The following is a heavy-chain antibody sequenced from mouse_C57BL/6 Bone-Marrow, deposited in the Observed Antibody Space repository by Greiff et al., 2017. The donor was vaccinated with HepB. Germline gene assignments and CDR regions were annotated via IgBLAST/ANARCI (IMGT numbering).Heavy chain of an antibody. CDR1: GYTFTSYW. D-gene: IGHD2-14*01. CDR3: ASWVRLAWFAY. Sequence: QVQLQQPGAELVKPGASVKVSCKASGYTFTSYWMHWVKQRPGQGLEWIGRIHPSDSDTNYNQKFKGKATLTVDKSSSTAYMQLSSLTSEDSAVYYWASWVRLAWFAYWGQGTLVTVSA. V-gene: IGHV1-74*01. CDR2: IHPSDSDT. J-gene: IGHJ3*01.